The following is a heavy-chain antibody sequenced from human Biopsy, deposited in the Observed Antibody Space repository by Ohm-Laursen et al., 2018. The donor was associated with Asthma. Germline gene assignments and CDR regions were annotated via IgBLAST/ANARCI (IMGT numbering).Heavy chain of an antibody. CDR3: AKVGHGNGDYVGWFDP. CDR1: GFTFSNYA. J-gene: IGHJ5*02. V-gene: IGHV3-23*01. CDR2: ISGGGGGT. Sequence: GSLRLSCAASGFTFSNYAMTWVRQAPGKGLEWVSAISGGGGGTKYADSVKGRFTISRDTSMNTLYLQMSSLRAEDTAVYYCAKVGHGNGDYVGWFDPWGQGTLVTVSS. D-gene: IGHD4-17*01.